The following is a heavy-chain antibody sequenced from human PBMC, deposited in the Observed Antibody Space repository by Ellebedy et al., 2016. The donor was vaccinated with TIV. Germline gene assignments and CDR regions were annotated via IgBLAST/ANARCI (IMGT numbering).Heavy chain of an antibody. CDR1: GGTFSSYA. CDR2: IIPIFGTA. V-gene: IGHV1-69*13. D-gene: IGHD1-26*01. CDR3: ARGGDSGSYYDY. J-gene: IGHJ4*02. Sequence: AASVKVSCKASGGTFSSYAISWVRQAPGQGLEWMGGIIPIFGTANYAQKFQGRVTITADESTSKAYMELSSLRSDDTAGYYCARGGDSGSYYDYWGQGTLVTVSS.